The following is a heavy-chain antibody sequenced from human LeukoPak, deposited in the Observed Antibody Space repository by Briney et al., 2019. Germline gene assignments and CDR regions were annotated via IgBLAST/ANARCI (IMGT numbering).Heavy chain of an antibody. CDR1: GGSISSYY. V-gene: IGHV4-59*01. Sequence: PSETLSLTCTVSGGSISSYYWSWIRQPPGKGLEWIGYIYYSGSTNYNPSLKSRVTISVDTSKNQFSLKLSSVTAADTAVYYCARDLGYYGSGSLNFDYWGQGTLVTVSS. D-gene: IGHD3-10*01. J-gene: IGHJ4*02. CDR3: ARDLGYYGSGSLNFDY. CDR2: IYYSGST.